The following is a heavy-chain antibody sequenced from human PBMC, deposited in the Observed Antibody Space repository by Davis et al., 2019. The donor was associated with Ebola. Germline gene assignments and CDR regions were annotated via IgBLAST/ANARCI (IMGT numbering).Heavy chain of an antibody. CDR3: AGCLIGYCSSATWENYYYGMDV. D-gene: IGHD2-2*01. J-gene: IGHJ6*02. CDR1: GFTFSDYY. V-gene: IGHV3-11*04. CDR2: ISSSGSTI. Sequence: SLKISCAASGFTFSDYYMSWIRQAPGKGLEWVSYISSSGSTIYYADSVKGRFTISRDNAKNSLYLQMNSLRDEDTAVYYCAGCLIGYCSSATWENYYYGMDVWGQGTTVTVSS.